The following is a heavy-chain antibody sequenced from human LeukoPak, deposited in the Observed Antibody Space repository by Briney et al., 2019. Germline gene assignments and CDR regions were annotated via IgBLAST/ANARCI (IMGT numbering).Heavy chain of an antibody. V-gene: IGHV7-4-1*02. D-gene: IGHD3-22*01. Sequence: ASVKVSCKASGYTFTSYAMNWVRQAPGQGLEWMGWINTNTGNPTYAQGFTGRFVFSSDTSVSTAYLQISSLKAEDTAVYYCASDNYYDSSGYSYPGYWGQGTLVTVSS. CDR2: INTNTGNP. CDR1: GYTFTSYA. CDR3: ASDNYYDSSGYSYPGY. J-gene: IGHJ4*02.